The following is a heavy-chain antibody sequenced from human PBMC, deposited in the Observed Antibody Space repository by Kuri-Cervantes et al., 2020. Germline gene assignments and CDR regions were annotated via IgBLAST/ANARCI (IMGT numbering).Heavy chain of an antibody. CDR3: ARDRQGIAAAGFDY. J-gene: IGHJ4*02. CDR2: ISAYNGNT. V-gene: IGHV1-18*01. CDR1: GYTFTSYD. Sequence: ASVKVSCKASGYTFTSYDINWVRQATGQGLEWMGWISAYNGNTNYAQKLQGRVTMTTDTSTSTAYMELRSLRSDDTAVYYCARDRQGIAAAGFDYWGQGTLVTVSS. D-gene: IGHD6-13*01.